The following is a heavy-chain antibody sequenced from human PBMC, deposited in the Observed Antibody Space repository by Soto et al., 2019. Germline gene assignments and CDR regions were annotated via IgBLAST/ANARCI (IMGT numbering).Heavy chain of an antibody. CDR1: GYTFNSYY. D-gene: IGHD5-12*01. V-gene: IGHV1-46*02. Sequence: GASVKVSCKASGYTFNSYYMHWVRQAPGQGLEWMGIINPSGGSTSYAQKFQGRVTMTRDTSTSTVYMELSSLRSEDTAVYYCARDRDIVAPYDAFDIWGQGTMVTVSS. J-gene: IGHJ3*02. CDR3: ARDRDIVAPYDAFDI. CDR2: INPSGGST.